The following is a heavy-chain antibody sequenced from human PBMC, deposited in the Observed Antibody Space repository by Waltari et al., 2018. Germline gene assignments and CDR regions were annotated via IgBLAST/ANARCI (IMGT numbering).Heavy chain of an antibody. Sequence: QLQLQESGPGLVKPSETLSLSCTVAGRSISSRSYYWGWIRPPTGQGLEWIGSIYSSGSTYYNPSLKSRVTISVDTSKNQFSLTLSSVTAADTAVYYCSRQYYDFWSGYYRVLDYWGQGTLVTVSS. CDR3: SRQYYDFWSGYYRVLDY. D-gene: IGHD3-3*01. J-gene: IGHJ4*02. CDR1: GRSISSRSYY. CDR2: IYSSGST. V-gene: IGHV4-39*07.